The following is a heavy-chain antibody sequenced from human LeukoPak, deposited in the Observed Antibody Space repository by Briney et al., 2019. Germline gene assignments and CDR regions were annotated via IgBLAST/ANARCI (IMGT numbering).Heavy chain of an antibody. V-gene: IGHV4-30-4*01. D-gene: IGHD3-22*01. J-gene: IGHJ4*02. Sequence: SQTLSLTCTVSGGSISSGDYYWSWIRQPPGKGLEWIGYIYYSGSTYYNPSLKSRVTISVDTSKNQCSLKLSSVTAADTAVYYCARYDSSGYSFDYWGQGTLVTVSS. CDR2: IYYSGST. CDR3: ARYDSSGYSFDY. CDR1: GGSISSGDYY.